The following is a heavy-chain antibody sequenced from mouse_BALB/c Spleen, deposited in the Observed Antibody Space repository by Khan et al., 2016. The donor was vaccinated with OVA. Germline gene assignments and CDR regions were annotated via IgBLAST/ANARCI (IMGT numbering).Heavy chain of an antibody. V-gene: IGHV2-9*02. Sequence: VELVESGPGLVAPSQSLSITCNVSGFSLTSYGVHWVRQPPGKGLEWLGVIWAGGSTNYNSALMSRLSISKDNSKSQAFLKMNSLQIDDTAMYYCARREDLWGQGTTLTVSS. J-gene: IGHJ2*01. CDR1: GFSLTSYG. CDR3: ARREDL. CDR2: IWAGGST.